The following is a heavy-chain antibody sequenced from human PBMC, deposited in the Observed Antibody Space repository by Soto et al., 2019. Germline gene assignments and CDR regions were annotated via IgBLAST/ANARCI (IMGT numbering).Heavy chain of an antibody. Sequence: QITLKESGPTLVKPTQTLTLTCTFSGFSLTTSGVGVGWIRQPPGKALEWLALIYWDDEKRYRPSLKSRLPTTKDTSTKPVVLTMTNLDPEDTATSSSDTTTTTVTWWFDPWGQGTLVTVSS. V-gene: IGHV2-5*02. CDR2: IYWDDEK. J-gene: IGHJ5*02. D-gene: IGHD4-17*01. CDR3: DTTTTTVTWWFDP. CDR1: GFSLTTSGVG.